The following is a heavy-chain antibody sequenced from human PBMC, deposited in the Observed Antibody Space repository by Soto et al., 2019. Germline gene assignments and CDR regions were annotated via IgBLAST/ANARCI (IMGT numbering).Heavy chain of an antibody. CDR3: AHRGGYRGSLNTWDFGY. D-gene: IGHD6-25*01. CDR2: IYWDDDK. J-gene: IGHJ4*02. Sequence: QITLKESGPTLVKPTQTLTLTCSFSGFSLSTTGVAVGWIRQPPGKALECLVLIYWDDDKRYSPSLKSRLTITRDTSKNQVVLKMTGKGPVGTAKFYCAHRGGYRGSLNTWDFGYWGQGTLVAVSS. V-gene: IGHV2-5*02. CDR1: GFSLSTTGVA.